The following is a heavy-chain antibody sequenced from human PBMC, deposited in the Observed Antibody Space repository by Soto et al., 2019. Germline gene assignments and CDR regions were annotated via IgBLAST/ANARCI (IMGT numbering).Heavy chain of an antibody. CDR3: ARDSNGDYVPYYFDY. CDR1: GFTFSSHG. J-gene: IGHJ4*02. V-gene: IGHV3-30*03. D-gene: IGHD4-17*01. CDR2: MAYDGSNE. Sequence: GSLRLSCAASGFTFSSHGMHWVRQAPGKGLEWVAHMAYDGSNEDYADSVKGRFTISRDNSKNTLYLQMNSLRAEDTAVYYCARDSNGDYVPYYFDYWGQGTLVTVSS.